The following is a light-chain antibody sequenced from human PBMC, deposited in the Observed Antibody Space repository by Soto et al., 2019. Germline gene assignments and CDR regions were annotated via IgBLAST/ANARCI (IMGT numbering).Light chain of an antibody. CDR1: QSVSNY. J-gene: IGKJ4*01. CDR3: QHRVNWPT. V-gene: IGKV3-11*01. CDR2: DVS. Sequence: EIVLTQSPATLSLSPGERATLSCRASQSVSNYLGWYQQIPGQAPTLLISDVSKRATGIPARFSGSGSGTDFTLTISSLEPEDFAVYFCQHRVNWPTFGGGTKVEI.